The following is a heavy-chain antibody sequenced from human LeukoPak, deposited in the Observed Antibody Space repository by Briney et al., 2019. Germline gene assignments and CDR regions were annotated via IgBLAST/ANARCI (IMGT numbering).Heavy chain of an antibody. D-gene: IGHD6-6*01. CDR2: IYPGDSDT. J-gene: IGHJ4*02. Sequence: GESLKISCKGSGYSFFSYWIGWVRQMPGKGLEWMGIIYPGDSDTRYSPSFEGQVTISAVKSINTAYLQWSSLKASDTAMYYCARRGIAARVPPDYWGQGTLVTVSS. V-gene: IGHV5-51*01. CDR1: GYSFFSYW. CDR3: ARRGIAARVPPDY.